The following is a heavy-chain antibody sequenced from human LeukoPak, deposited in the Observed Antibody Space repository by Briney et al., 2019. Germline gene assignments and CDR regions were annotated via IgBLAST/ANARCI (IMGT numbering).Heavy chain of an antibody. CDR1: GGSFSGYH. CDR2: INHSGST. Sequence: SETLSLTCAVYGGSFSGYHWSWIRQPPGKGLEWIGEINHSGSTNYNPSLKSRVTISVDTSKNQFSLKLSSVTAADTAVYYCARVEWPTRPPSAWGQGTLVTVSS. V-gene: IGHV4-34*01. D-gene: IGHD3-3*01. J-gene: IGHJ5*02. CDR3: ARVEWPTRPPSA.